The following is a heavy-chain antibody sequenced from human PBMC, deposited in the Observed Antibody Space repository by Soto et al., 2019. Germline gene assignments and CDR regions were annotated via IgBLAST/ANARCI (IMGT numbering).Heavy chain of an antibody. Sequence: EVQLLESGGDLVQPGRSLRLSCAASGFTFSGYAMSWVRQAPGKGLEWVSVIHGGGNSAYYADSVKGRFTISRDHSKNPMYLQMSSLRGEDTAVYYCAKNRGRVTTSGHFDYWGQGTLVTVSS. J-gene: IGHJ4*02. CDR3: AKNRGRVTTSGHFDY. CDR2: IHGGGNSA. CDR1: GFTFSGYA. V-gene: IGHV3-23*01. D-gene: IGHD4-17*01.